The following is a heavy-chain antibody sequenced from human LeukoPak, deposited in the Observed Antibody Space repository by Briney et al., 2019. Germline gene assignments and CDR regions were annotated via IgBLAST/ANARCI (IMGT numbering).Heavy chain of an antibody. Sequence: GGSLRLSCAASGFTFNMYGMHWVRQAPGKGLEWVAHIWYDGRNKYYADFVKGRFSVSRDNSKNTLYLEMNSLRAEDTAVYYCTRDLMDYDVSTGLHHYYMDVWGQGTTVTVSS. CDR1: GFTFNMYG. CDR2: IWYDGRNK. CDR3: TRDLMDYDVSTGLHHYYMDV. V-gene: IGHV3-33*01. D-gene: IGHD3-9*01. J-gene: IGHJ6*02.